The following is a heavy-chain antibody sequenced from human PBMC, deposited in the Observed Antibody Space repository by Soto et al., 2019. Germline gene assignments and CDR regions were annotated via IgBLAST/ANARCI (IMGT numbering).Heavy chain of an antibody. J-gene: IGHJ6*02. D-gene: IGHD3-3*01. CDR3: TRASPFPAGYDFWRGYCPPYYYYGMDV. Sequence: GGSLRLSCTASGFTFGDYAMSWVRQAPGKGLEWVGFIRSKAYGGTTEYAASVKGRFTISRDDSKSIAYLQMNSLKTEDTAVYYCTRASPFPAGYDFWRGYCPPYYYYGMDVWGPGTTVTVAS. V-gene: IGHV3-49*04. CDR1: GFTFGDYA. CDR2: IRSKAYGGTT.